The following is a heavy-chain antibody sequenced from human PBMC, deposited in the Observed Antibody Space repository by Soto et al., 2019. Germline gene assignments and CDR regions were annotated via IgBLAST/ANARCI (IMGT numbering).Heavy chain of an antibody. D-gene: IGHD6-13*01. CDR3: ASTPPSSSWYAGWFDP. CDR2: IYYSGST. Sequence: SETLSLTCTVSGGSISSSSYYWGWIRQPPGKGLEWIGSIYYSGSTYYNPSLKSRVTISVDTSKNQFSLKLSSVTAADTAVYYCASTPPSSSWYAGWFDPWGQGTLVTVSS. J-gene: IGHJ5*02. V-gene: IGHV4-39*01. CDR1: GGSISSSSYY.